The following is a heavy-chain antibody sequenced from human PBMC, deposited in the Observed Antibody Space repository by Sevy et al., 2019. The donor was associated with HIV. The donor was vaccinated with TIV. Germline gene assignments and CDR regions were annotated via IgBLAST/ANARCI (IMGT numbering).Heavy chain of an antibody. CDR2: IKQDGSEK. V-gene: IGHV3-7*03. CDR1: GFAFSSSW. D-gene: IGHD3-3*01. J-gene: IGHJ4*02. Sequence: GGSLRLSCAASGFAFSSSWMTWVRQAPGKGLEWVANIKQDGSEKYYVDFLKGRFTISRDNAKNSLYLQMNSLRAEDTAVYYCGKVSIFGVGGFYDYWGQGTLVTVSS. CDR3: GKVSIFGVGGFYDY.